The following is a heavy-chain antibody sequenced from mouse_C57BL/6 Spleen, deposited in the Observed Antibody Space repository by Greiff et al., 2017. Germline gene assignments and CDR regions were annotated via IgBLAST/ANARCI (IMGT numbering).Heavy chain of an antibody. D-gene: IGHD1-1*01. CDR2: IDPSDSET. CDR1: GYTFTSYW. J-gene: IGHJ2*01. V-gene: IGHV1-52*01. Sequence: QVQLQQPGAELVRPGSSVKLSCKASGYTFTSYWMHWVKQSPIQGLEWIGNIDPSDSETHYNQKFKDKATLTVDKSSSTAYMQLSSLTSEDSAVYYCARGGYYGSSGYWGQGTTLTVSS. CDR3: ARGGYYGSSGY.